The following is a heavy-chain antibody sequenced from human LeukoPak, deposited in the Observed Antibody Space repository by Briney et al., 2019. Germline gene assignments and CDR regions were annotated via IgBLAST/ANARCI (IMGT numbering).Heavy chain of an antibody. CDR3: ASSPYYYDSSGYSDY. V-gene: IGHV3-48*04. Sequence: GGSLRLSCAASGFTFSSYSMNWVRQAPGKGLEWVSYISSSSSTIYYADSVKGRFTISRDNAKNSLYLQMNSLRAEDTAVYYCASSPYYYDSSGYSDYWGQGTLVTVSS. D-gene: IGHD3-22*01. J-gene: IGHJ4*02. CDR1: GFTFSSYS. CDR2: ISSSSSTI.